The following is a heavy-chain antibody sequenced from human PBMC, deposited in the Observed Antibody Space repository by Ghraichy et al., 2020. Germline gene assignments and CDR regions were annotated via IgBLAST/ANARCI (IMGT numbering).Heavy chain of an antibody. CDR2: INSRSSYI. D-gene: IGHD3-3*01. CDR1: GFTFSSYS. V-gene: IGHV3-21*01. CDR3: ARDPRSYYDFWSGYYSYYYYGMDV. Sequence: GSLRLSCAASGFTFSSYSMKWVRQAPGKGLEWVSSINSRSSYIYYVASVKGRFAISRDNAKNSLYLQMNSLRAEDTAVYYCARDPRSYYDFWSGYYSYYYYGMDVWGQGTTVTVSS. J-gene: IGHJ6*02.